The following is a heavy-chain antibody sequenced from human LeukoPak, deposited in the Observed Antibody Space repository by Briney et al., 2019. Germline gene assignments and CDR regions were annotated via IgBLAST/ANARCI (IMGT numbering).Heavy chain of an antibody. CDR1: GGSISSYY. V-gene: IGHV4-59*01. Sequence: SETLSLTCTVSGGSISSYYWSWIRQPPGKGLEWIGYIYYSGSTNYNPSLKSRVTISVDTSKNQFSLKLSSVTAADTAVYYCARPRGGYDAFDIWAKGQWSPSLQ. CDR3: ARPRGGYDAFDI. CDR2: IYYSGST. J-gene: IGHJ3*02. D-gene: IGHD3-16*01.